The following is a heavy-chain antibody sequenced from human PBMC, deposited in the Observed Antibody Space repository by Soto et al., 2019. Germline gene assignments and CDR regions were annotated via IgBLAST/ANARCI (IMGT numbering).Heavy chain of an antibody. D-gene: IGHD3-22*01. CDR2: ISGSGGST. Sequence: EVQLLESGGGLVQPGGSLRLSCAASGFTFSSYAMAWVRQVPGKGLEWVSLISGSGGSTNFADSVKGRFTISRDNSKNTLYLQMNSLTAEDTAVYYCAKDSYSSGHNWFDPWGQGTLVTVSS. CDR1: GFTFSSYA. V-gene: IGHV3-23*01. CDR3: AKDSYSSGHNWFDP. J-gene: IGHJ5*02.